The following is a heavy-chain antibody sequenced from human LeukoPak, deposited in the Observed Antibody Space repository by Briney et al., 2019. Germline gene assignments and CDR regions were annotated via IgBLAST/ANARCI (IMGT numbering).Heavy chain of an antibody. Sequence: ASVKVSCKASGYTFTGYYMHWVRQAPGQGLEWMGWINPNSGGTNYAQKFQGRVTMTRDTSISTAYMELSRLRSEDTAVYYCARDSSSWGNYGMDVWGQGTMVTVSS. D-gene: IGHD6-13*01. CDR1: GYTFTGYY. V-gene: IGHV1-2*02. J-gene: IGHJ6*02. CDR3: ARDSSSWGNYGMDV. CDR2: INPNSGGT.